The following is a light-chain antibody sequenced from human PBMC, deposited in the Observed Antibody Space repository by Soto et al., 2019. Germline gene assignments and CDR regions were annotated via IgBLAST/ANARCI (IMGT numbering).Light chain of an antibody. CDR3: SSYTSSSPHV. CDR2: EVS. Sequence: QSVLTQPASVSGSPGQSITISCTGTSSDFGGYNYVSWYQQHPGKAPKLMIYEVSNRPSGVSNRFSGSKSGNTASLTISGLQAEDEADYYCSSYTSSSPHVFGTGTKVTVL. CDR1: SSDFGGYNY. V-gene: IGLV2-14*01. J-gene: IGLJ1*01.